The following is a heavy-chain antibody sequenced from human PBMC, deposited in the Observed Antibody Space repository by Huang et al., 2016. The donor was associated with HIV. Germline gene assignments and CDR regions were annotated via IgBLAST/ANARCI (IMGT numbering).Heavy chain of an antibody. CDR2: GYQSGST. CDR3: ASQHIGAAATWF. CDR1: GDFISSTNYY. D-gene: IGHD6-13*01. V-gene: IGHV4-39*01. J-gene: IGHJ4*02. Sequence: QLQLQESGPGQVKPSETLSLTCTVSGDFISSTNYYWGWIRQSPGKGLAWVGSGYQSGSTNYNPSLKSRVTLSVDTSRNQFSLRLNSVTAADTAVYYCASQHIGAAATWFWGRGTQVAVSS.